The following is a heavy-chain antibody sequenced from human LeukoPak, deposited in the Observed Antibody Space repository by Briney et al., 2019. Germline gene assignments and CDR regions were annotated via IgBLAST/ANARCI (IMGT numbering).Heavy chain of an antibody. Sequence: GASVKVSCKASGYTFTGYYLHWVRQAPGQGLEWMGWINPNSGGTNYAQNFQGRVTMTGDTSISTAYMELSRLRPDDTAVYYCARDSSSSWSDYWGQGTLVTVSS. CDR3: ARDSSSSWSDY. D-gene: IGHD6-13*01. CDR2: INPNSGGT. V-gene: IGHV1-2*02. J-gene: IGHJ4*02. CDR1: GYTFTGYY.